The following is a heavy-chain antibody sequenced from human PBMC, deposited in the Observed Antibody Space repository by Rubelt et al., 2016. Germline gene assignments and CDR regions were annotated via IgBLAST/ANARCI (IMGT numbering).Heavy chain of an antibody. CDR3: ARGQKRTTMLLFDY. CDR1: GFTFSTYS. J-gene: IGHJ4*02. CDR2: ISSSSSYI. D-gene: IGHD4-17*01. Sequence: LRLSCAASGFTFSTYSMNWVRQAPGKGLEWVSSISSSSSYIYYADSVKGRFTISRDNAKNSLYLQMNSLRAEDTAVYYCARGQKRTTMLLFDYWGQGTLVTVSS. V-gene: IGHV3-21*01.